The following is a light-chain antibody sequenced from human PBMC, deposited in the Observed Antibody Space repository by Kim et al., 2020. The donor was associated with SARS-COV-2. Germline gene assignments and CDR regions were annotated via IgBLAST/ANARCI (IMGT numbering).Light chain of an antibody. V-gene: IGKV1-39*01. CDR3: QQSYSTPSIT. Sequence: SVGDRVTSTCRASQSISSYLNWYQQKPGKAPNLLIYAASSLQSGVPSRFSGSGSGTDFTLSISSLQPEDFATYYCQQSYSTPSITFGQGTRLEIK. CDR2: AAS. J-gene: IGKJ5*01. CDR1: QSISSY.